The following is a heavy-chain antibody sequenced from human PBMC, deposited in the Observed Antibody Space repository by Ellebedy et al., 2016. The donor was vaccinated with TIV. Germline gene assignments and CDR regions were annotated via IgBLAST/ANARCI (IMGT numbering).Heavy chain of an antibody. Sequence: AASVKVSCKASGYTFIAYYIHWVRQPPGQGLEWMGWINPNSGATNYAQKFQGRVSVARDTSITTAYMELSSLPADDTAMYYCARVKQILAQGQTYGLDVWGRGTTVTVSS. J-gene: IGHJ6*02. D-gene: IGHD3-3*02. CDR1: GYTFIAYY. CDR2: INPNSGAT. V-gene: IGHV1-2*02. CDR3: ARVKQILAQGQTYGLDV.